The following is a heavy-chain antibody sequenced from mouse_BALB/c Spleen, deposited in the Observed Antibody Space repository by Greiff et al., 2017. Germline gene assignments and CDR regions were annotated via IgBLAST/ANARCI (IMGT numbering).Heavy chain of an antibody. V-gene: IGHV1-9*01. J-gene: IGHJ1*01. CDR2: ILPGSGST. Sequence: QVQLQQSGAELMKPGASVKISCKATGYTFSSYWIEWVKQRPGHGLEWIGEILPGSGSTNYNEKFKGKATFTADTSSNTAYMQLSSLTSEDSAVYYCARVYGSVYWYFDVWGAGTTVTVSS. CDR1: GYTFSSYW. CDR3: ARVYGSVYWYFDV. D-gene: IGHD1-1*01.